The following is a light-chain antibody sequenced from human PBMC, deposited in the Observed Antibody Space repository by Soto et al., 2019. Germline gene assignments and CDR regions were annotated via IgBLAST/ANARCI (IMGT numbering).Light chain of an antibody. Sequence: EIVMTQSPVTLSLSPGDTATLSCRASQSITSNLAWYQQKPGQPPRLLIYGSSTRATGIPARFSRSGSGTEFTLTISSLQSEGFAVYYCQQYSSWVTFGGGTQLE. CDR1: QSITSN. CDR3: QQYSSWVT. V-gene: IGKV3-15*01. J-gene: IGKJ4*01. CDR2: GSS.